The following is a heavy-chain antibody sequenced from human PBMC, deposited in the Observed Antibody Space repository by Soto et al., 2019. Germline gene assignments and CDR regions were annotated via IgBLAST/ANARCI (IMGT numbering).Heavy chain of an antibody. D-gene: IGHD3-22*01. J-gene: IGHJ2*01. V-gene: IGHV4-39*01. Sequence: PSETLSLTCSVSGDSISNSRFYWAWIRKPPGEGLEWIGSIYHTGNAYYNPSLKSRVTISVDTSKNQFSLKLTSVTAADAALFYCAGDFLDSSDYPTTCSAPGGRETLVPVPS. CDR3: AGDFLDSSDYPTTCSAP. CDR1: GDSISNSRFY. CDR2: IYHTGNA.